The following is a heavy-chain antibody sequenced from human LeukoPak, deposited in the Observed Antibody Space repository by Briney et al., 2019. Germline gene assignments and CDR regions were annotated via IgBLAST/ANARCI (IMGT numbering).Heavy chain of an antibody. Sequence: PSETLSLTCTVSGGSISSSSYYWGWIRQPPGKGLEWIGSIYYSGSTYYNPSLKSRVTISVDTSKNQFSLKLSPVTAADTAVYYCARKYYDILTGYYSEGWGQGTLVTVSS. J-gene: IGHJ4*02. CDR1: GGSISSSSYY. V-gene: IGHV4-39*01. D-gene: IGHD3-9*01. CDR3: ARKYYDILTGYYSEG. CDR2: IYYSGST.